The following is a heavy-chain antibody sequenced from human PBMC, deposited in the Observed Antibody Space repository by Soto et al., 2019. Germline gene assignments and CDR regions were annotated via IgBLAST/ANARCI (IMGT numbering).Heavy chain of an antibody. D-gene: IGHD3-22*01. CDR1: GGSISSSGYY. V-gene: IGHV4-39*01. CDR2: IFYSGTT. Sequence: PSETLSLTCTVSGGSISSSGYYWGWIRQSPGKGLEWIGTIFYSGTTYYNPSLESRITISQDTSNNQFSLKLTSVTAADTAVYYCARHCYDSSGYPAPYYHGMDVWGQGTTVTVSS. CDR3: ARHCYDSSGYPAPYYHGMDV. J-gene: IGHJ6*02.